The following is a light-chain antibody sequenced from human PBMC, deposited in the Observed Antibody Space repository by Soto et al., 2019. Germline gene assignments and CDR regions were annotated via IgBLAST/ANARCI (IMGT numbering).Light chain of an antibody. Sequence: DIQMPQSPSSLSASVGDIVTITCRPSQNIGKFLNWYQQRPGKAPTALIHATSTLQSGVSSRFSGSGSDTDFTLTITSLRPEDFATYFCQQSFSSPLTFGGGTKVEL. V-gene: IGKV1-39*01. J-gene: IGKJ4*01. CDR1: QNIGKF. CDR2: ATS. CDR3: QQSFSSPLT.